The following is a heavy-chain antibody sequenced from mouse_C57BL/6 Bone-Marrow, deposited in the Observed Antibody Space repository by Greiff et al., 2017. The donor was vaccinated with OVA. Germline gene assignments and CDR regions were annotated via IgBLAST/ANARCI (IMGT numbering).Heavy chain of an antibody. J-gene: IGHJ2*01. CDR3: ARERGNCFDY. Sequence: QVQLKQSGAELVRPGTSVKVSCKASGYAFTNYLIEWVKQRPGQGLEWTGVINPGSGGTNYNEKFKGKATLTADKSSSTAYMQLSSLPSEDSAVYFCARERGNCFDYWGQGTTLTVSS. CDR2: INPGSGGT. CDR1: GYAFTNYL. V-gene: IGHV1-54*01.